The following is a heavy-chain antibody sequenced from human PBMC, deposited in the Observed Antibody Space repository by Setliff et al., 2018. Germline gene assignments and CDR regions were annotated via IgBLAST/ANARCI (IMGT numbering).Heavy chain of an antibody. CDR3: ARDLGHGGDSDY. CDR2: IGHTGSI. V-gene: IGHV4-38-2*02. CDR1: GYSTSSGYI. J-gene: IGHJ4*02. Sequence: SETLSLTCTVSGYSTSSGYIWGWIRQPPGKGLEWVGNIGHTGSINYNPSLKSRLTISRDTSKNQVSLKLNSMTATHTAVYYCARDLGHGGDSDYWGQGILVTVSS. D-gene: IGHD2-21*02.